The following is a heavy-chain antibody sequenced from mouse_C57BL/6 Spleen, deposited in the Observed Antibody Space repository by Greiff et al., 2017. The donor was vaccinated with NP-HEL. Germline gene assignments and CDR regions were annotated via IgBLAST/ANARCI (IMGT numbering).Heavy chain of an antibody. CDR3: ARQNYGSVFFDY. D-gene: IGHD1-1*01. CDR2: ISSGSSTI. V-gene: IGHV5-17*01. CDR1: GFTFSDYG. Sequence: EVKLQESGGGLVKPGGSLKLSCAASGFTFSDYGMHWVRQAPEKGLEWVAYISSGSSTIYYADTVKGRFTISRDNAKNTLFLQMTSLRSEDTAMYYCARQNYGSVFFDYWGQGTTLTVSS. J-gene: IGHJ2*01.